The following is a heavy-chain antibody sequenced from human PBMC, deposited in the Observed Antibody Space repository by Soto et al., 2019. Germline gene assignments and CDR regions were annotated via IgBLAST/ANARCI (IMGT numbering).Heavy chain of an antibody. CDR2: MNPNSGNT. J-gene: IGHJ4*02. CDR1: GYTFTSYD. Sequence: ASVKVSCKASGYTFTSYDINWVRQATGQGLEWMGWMNPNSGNTGYAQKFQGRVTMTRNTSISTAYMELSSLRSEDTAVYYCARPLRFGRWLTDWGQGTLVTVSS. V-gene: IGHV1-8*01. CDR3: ARPLRFGRWLTD. D-gene: IGHD3-10*01.